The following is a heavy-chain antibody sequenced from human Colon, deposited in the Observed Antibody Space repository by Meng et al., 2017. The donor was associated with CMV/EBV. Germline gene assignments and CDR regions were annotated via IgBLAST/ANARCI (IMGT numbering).Heavy chain of an antibody. V-gene: IGHV3-53*05. D-gene: IGHD2-2*01. Sequence: GGSLRLSCAASGFTVSSIYMSWVRQAPGKGLEWVSIMYTADSTFYADSVRGRFTISRDNSRNTLFLQMNSLRNGDTAVYYCVTKTAKYCSTGPCPGYFDNWGQGTLVTVSS. CDR3: VTKTAKYCSTGPCPGYFDN. CDR2: MYTADST. J-gene: IGHJ4*02. CDR1: GFTVSSIY.